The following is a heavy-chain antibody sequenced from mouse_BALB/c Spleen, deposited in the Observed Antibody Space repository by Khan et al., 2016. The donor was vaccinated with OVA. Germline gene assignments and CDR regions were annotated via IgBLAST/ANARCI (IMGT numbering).Heavy chain of an antibody. Sequence: VELVESGAELARPGASVKMSCKASGYTFTTYTIHWVKQRPGQGLEWIGYIIPSNDYTNYNQKFKDRATLTADKSSSTAYMQLSSLTSEDSAVYYVAREGAYYRSDGWFAYWGQGTLVTVSA. D-gene: IGHD2-14*01. CDR2: IIPSNDYT. CDR1: GYTFTTYT. CDR3: AREGAYYRSDGWFAY. V-gene: IGHV1-4*01. J-gene: IGHJ3*01.